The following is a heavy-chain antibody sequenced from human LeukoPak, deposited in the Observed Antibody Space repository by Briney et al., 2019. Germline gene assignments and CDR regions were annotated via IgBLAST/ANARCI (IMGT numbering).Heavy chain of an antibody. Sequence: PAESLRLSCAASGFTFSSYSMSWIRQAPGKGLEWVSAISGSGGSTYYADSVKGRFPISRENSKNTLYLQMNSLRAEDTAVYYCAKDIEAMVVTVFDYWGQGTLVTVSS. CDR2: ISGSGGST. J-gene: IGHJ4*02. V-gene: IGHV3-23*01. CDR3: AKDIEAMVVTVFDY. D-gene: IGHD4-23*01. CDR1: GFTFSSYS.